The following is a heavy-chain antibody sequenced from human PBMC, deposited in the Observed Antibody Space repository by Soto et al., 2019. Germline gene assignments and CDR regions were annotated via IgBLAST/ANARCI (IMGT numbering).Heavy chain of an antibody. V-gene: IGHV4-59*08. CDR2: IHYSGGT. CDR1: CGSISGYY. CDR3: ERHVGHWGWDY. J-gene: IGHJ4*02. Sequence: SETLSLTCTVSCGSISGYYWSWIRQPPGKGLEWIGDIHYSGGTKYNPSLKSRVTISVDTSKNQFSLMLSSVTAADTAVYYCERHVGHWGWDYWGQGVLVTVSS. D-gene: IGHD7-27*01.